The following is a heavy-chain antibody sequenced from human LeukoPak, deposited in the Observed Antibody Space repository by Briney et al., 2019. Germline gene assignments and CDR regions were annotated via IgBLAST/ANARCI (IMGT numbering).Heavy chain of an antibody. CDR3: ARAVSRWLQFSWFDP. V-gene: IGHV1-2*02. J-gene: IGHJ5*02. Sequence: ASVKVSCKASGYTFTGYYMHWVRQAPGQGLEWMGWINPNSGGTNYAQKFQGRVTMTRDTSISTAYMELSRLRSDDTAVYYCARAVSRWLQFSWFDPWGQGTLVTVSS. D-gene: IGHD5-24*01. CDR1: GYTFTGYY. CDR2: INPNSGGT.